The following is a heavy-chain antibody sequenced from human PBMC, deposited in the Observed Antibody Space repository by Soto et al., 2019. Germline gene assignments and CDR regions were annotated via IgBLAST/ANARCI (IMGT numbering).Heavy chain of an antibody. Sequence: QVQLVQSGAEVKKPGASVKVSCKASGYIFSTYDINWVRQAPGQGLEWMGWLNPNSGNTGYAQKFQGRVTMTRNTSINTAYMEVRSLGSEDTAVYYCARDHRYNWNDEGWFDPWGQGTLVTVSS. CDR1: GYIFSTYD. CDR2: LNPNSGNT. CDR3: ARDHRYNWNDEGWFDP. J-gene: IGHJ5*02. D-gene: IGHD1-20*01. V-gene: IGHV1-8*01.